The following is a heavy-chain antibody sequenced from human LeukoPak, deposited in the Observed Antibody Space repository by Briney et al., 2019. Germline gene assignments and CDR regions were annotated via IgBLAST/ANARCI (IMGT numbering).Heavy chain of an antibody. CDR1: GFTFSSYW. J-gene: IGHJ4*02. CDR3: ARHGAVLLWFGELLYLDY. D-gene: IGHD3-10*01. V-gene: IGHV3-7*01. Sequence: GGSLRLSCAASGFTFSSYWMSWVRQAPGKGLEWVANIKQDGSEKYYVDSVKGRFTISRDNAKNSLYLQMNSLRAEDTAVYYCARHGAVLLWFGELLYLDYWGQGTLVTVSS. CDR2: IKQDGSEK.